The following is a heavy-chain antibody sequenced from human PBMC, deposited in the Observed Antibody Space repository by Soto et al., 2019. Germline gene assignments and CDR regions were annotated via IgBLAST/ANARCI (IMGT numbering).Heavy chain of an antibody. CDR1: GGTFNSHA. CDR3: ARDVPLNYYDATYQYYALDV. J-gene: IGHJ6*02. CDR2: IIPFFKAP. V-gene: IGHV1-69*13. Sequence: SVKVSCKASGGTFNSHAFNWVRQAPGQGLEWLGGIIPFFKAPNYAEKFQGRVTITADESAGTAYMDLSSLRSEDTAVYYCARDVPLNYYDATYQYYALDVWGQGTTVTVSS. D-gene: IGHD3-16*01.